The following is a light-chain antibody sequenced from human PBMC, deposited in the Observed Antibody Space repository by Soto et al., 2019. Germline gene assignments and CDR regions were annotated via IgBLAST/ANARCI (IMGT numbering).Light chain of an antibody. Sequence: IVLSQSPCTLSLSTGERATLSCRASQSVSSTYVAWYQQKPGQAPRLLIYGASSRATGIPDRFSGSGSGTDFTLTISRLEPEDFAVYYCQQYGSSPSTFGQGTKVDIK. J-gene: IGKJ1*01. CDR3: QQYGSSPST. CDR2: GAS. V-gene: IGKV3-20*01. CDR1: QSVSSTY.